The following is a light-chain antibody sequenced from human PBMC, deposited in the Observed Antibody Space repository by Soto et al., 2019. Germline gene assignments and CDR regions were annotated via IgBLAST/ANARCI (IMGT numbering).Light chain of an antibody. V-gene: IGKV1-33*01. CDR3: QQYVNLVT. J-gene: IGKJ4*01. Sequence: DIQMTQSPSSLSASVGDRVTITCQASQDISNRLNWYQQKPGKAPKLLINDASNLEAGVPSRFSGSGSGTDFTFTISSLQPDDIATYYCQQYVNLVTFGGGTKLEIK. CDR2: DAS. CDR1: QDISNR.